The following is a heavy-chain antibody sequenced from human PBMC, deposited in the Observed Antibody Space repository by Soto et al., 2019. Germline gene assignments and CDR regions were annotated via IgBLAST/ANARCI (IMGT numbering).Heavy chain of an antibody. V-gene: IGHV4-59*12. Sequence: SETLSLTCTVSGGSISSYYWSWIRQPPGKGLEWIGLIYYSGSTHYNPSLKSRLIISVNTSKNQFSLKLTSATAADTAMYYCARVRVKSPEWVDYYFDSWGPGSLVTVSS. J-gene: IGHJ4*02. CDR1: GGSISSYY. CDR2: IYYSGST. CDR3: ARVRVKSPEWVDYYFDS. D-gene: IGHD6-19*01.